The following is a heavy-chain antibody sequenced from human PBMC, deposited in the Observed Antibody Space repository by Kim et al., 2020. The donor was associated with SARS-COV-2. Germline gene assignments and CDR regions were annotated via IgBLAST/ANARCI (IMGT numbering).Heavy chain of an antibody. CDR3: ARLPLGYCSGGSCSPGGMDF. D-gene: IGHD2-15*01. Sequence: GESLKISCKGSGYSFTSYWIGWVRQMPGKGLEWMGIIYPGDSDTRYSPSFQGQVTISADKSISTAYLQWSSLKASDTAMYYCARLPLGYCSGGSCSPGGMDFWGQGTTVTVSS. V-gene: IGHV5-51*01. J-gene: IGHJ6*02. CDR1: GYSFTSYW. CDR2: IYPGDSDT.